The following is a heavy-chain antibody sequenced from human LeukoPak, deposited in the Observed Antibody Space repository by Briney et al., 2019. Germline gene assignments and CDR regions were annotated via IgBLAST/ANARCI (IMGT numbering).Heavy chain of an antibody. CDR2: IYPGDSDT. J-gene: IGHJ4*02. Sequence: GESLKISCKGSGYSFTSYWIGWVRQMPGKGLEWMGIIYPGDSDTRYSPSFQGQVTISADKSISTAYLQWSSLKASDTAMYYCARLEVVVAATGGVVYWGQGTLVTVSS. D-gene: IGHD2-15*01. CDR3: ARLEVVVAATGGVVY. CDR1: GYSFTSYW. V-gene: IGHV5-51*01.